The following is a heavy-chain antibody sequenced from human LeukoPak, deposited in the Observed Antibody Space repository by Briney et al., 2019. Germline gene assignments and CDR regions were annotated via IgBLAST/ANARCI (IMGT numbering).Heavy chain of an antibody. CDR2: ISAYNGNT. CDR1: GGTFSSYA. CDR3: ARMYYYDSSGYYPDAFDI. Sequence: ASVKVSCKASGGTFSSYAISWVRQAPGQGLEWMGWISAYNGNTNYAQKLQGRVTMTTDTSTSTAYMELRSLRSDDTAVYYCARMYYYDSSGYYPDAFDIWGQGTMVTVSS. D-gene: IGHD3-22*01. J-gene: IGHJ3*02. V-gene: IGHV1-18*01.